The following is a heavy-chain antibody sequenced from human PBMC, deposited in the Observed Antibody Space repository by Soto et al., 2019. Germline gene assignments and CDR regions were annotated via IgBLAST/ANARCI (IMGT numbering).Heavy chain of an antibody. CDR1: GGSISSGGYY. CDR3: ARGTTVTLYYFDY. J-gene: IGHJ4*02. CDR2: IFYSGST. V-gene: IGHV4-31*03. D-gene: IGHD4-17*01. Sequence: QVQLQESGPGLVKPSQTLSLTCTVSGGSISSGGYYWSWIRQHPGKGLEWIGYIFYSGSTYFNPSLKSRVTISVDTSKNQFSLKLSSVTAADTAVYYCARGTTVTLYYFDYWGQGTLVTVSS.